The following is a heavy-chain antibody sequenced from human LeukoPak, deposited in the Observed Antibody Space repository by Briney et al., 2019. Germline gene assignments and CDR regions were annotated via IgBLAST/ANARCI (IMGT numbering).Heavy chain of an antibody. J-gene: IGHJ4*02. Sequence: GGSQRLSCAASGFTFSSYSMNWVRQAPGKGLEWVSSISSSSSYIYYADSVKGRFTISRDNAKNSLYLQMNSLRAEDTAVYYCAREGRITNAHWGQGTLVTVSS. CDR1: GFTFSSYS. D-gene: IGHD3-10*01. CDR2: ISSSSSYI. CDR3: AREGRITNAH. V-gene: IGHV3-21*01.